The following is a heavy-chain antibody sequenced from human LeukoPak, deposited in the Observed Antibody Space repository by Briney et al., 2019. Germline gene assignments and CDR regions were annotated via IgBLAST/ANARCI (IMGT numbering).Heavy chain of an antibody. Sequence: PSETLSLTCDVSGVSFSTYYWSWIRQSPEKGLEWIGEVNHSGYTNYNPSLKGRVTISVDTSKNQFSLKLSSVTAADTAVYYCARQLYGSDYWGHGTLVTVSS. CDR1: GVSFSTYY. J-gene: IGHJ4*01. V-gene: IGHV4-34*01. CDR3: ARQLYGSDY. CDR2: VNHSGYT. D-gene: IGHD4-17*01.